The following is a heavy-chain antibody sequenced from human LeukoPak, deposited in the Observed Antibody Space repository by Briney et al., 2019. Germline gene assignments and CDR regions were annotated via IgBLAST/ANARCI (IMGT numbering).Heavy chain of an antibody. J-gene: IGHJ4*02. CDR3: ARGGLPGGFDY. D-gene: IGHD2-15*01. CDR1: GFTFSSYW. CDR2: IKGDGSTI. V-gene: IGHV3-74*01. Sequence: PGGSQRLSCAASGFTFSSYWMFLVRLAPGKGLVWVSHIKGDGSTITYADSVKGRFTISRDNAKSTLYLQLNSLRADDTAVYYCARGGLPGGFDYWGQGALVTVSS.